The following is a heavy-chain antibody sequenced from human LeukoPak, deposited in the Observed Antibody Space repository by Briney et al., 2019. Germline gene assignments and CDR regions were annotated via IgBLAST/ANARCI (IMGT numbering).Heavy chain of an antibody. Sequence: PGGSLRLSCAASGFTFSSYGMHWVRQAPGKGLEWVANIKQDGSEKYYVDSVKGRFTISRDNAKNSMYLQMNSLRAEDTAVYYCARDLIPSSYGYWRYCFDYWGQGTLVTVSS. D-gene: IGHD5-18*01. CDR3: ARDLIPSSYGYWRYCFDY. J-gene: IGHJ4*02. V-gene: IGHV3-7*01. CDR1: GFTFSSYG. CDR2: IKQDGSEK.